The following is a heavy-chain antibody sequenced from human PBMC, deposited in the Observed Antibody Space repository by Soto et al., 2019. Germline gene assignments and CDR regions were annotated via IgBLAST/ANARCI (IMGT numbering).Heavy chain of an antibody. Sequence: SETLSLTCTVSGGSISGGGYYWSWIRQHPGKGLEGIGNIYYGGSTYSTPSLKSRATISAATYKNHLSLTLRSVTAAETAVYYCARGGYYYENSGQNAYDYWGQGILVTVSS. J-gene: IGHJ4*01. V-gene: IGHV4-31*03. CDR2: IYYGGST. CDR3: ARGGYYYENSGQNAYDY. D-gene: IGHD3-22*01. CDR1: GGSISGGGYY.